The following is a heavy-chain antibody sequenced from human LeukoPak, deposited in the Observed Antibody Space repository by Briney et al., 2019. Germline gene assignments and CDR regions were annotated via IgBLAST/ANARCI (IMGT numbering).Heavy chain of an antibody. V-gene: IGHV3-7*01. CDR2: IKEDGSEK. J-gene: IGHJ3*02. CDR1: GFTFSSYE. D-gene: IGHD2-15*01. Sequence: TGGSLRLSCAASGFTFSSYEMNWVRQAPGKGLEWVADIKEDGSEKHYVDSVKGRFTISRQNAKSSLFLQMNSLRAEDTAVYYCARHRSGGSQDDAFDIWGQGTMVTVSS. CDR3: ARHRSGGSQDDAFDI.